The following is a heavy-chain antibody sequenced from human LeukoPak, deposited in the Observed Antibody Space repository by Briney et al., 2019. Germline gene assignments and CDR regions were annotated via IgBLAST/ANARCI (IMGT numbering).Heavy chain of an antibody. CDR3: ASTPGGTSAWPN. CDR1: GYSFTSYW. Sequence: GESLRISCKGSGYSFTSYWISWVRQMPGEGLECMGIINLADSDTRYRPTFQGQVTISVDKSINTAYLQWSSLKASDSAMYYCASTPGGTSAWPNWGQGTLVTVSS. J-gene: IGHJ4*02. V-gene: IGHV5-51*01. CDR2: INLADSDT. D-gene: IGHD2-8*02.